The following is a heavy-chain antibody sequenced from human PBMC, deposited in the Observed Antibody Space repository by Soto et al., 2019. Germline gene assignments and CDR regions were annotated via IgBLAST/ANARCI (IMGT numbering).Heavy chain of an antibody. D-gene: IGHD5-12*01. J-gene: IGHJ4*02. V-gene: IGHV4-4*02. CDR3: ARRPHTSGYD. Sequence: QVQLQESGPGLVKPSGTLSLTCDVSGGSISSNQWWTWVRQPPGKGLEWIGEIWHSGSTNYNPSLNSRVTIPIDRSKHQFSLTLTSVIAADTAVYYCARRPHTSGYDWGQGTLVSVSS. CDR1: GGSISSNQW. CDR2: IWHSGST.